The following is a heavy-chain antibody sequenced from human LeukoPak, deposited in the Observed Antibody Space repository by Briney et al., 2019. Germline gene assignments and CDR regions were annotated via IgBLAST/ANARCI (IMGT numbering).Heavy chain of an antibody. CDR1: GFTVSSNY. V-gene: IGHV3-53*01. Sequence: GGSLRLSCAASGFTVSSNYMSRVRQAPGKGLEWVSVIYSGGSTYYADSVKGRFTISRDNSKNTLYLQMNSLRAEDTAMYYCARAMGRYPVYYFDYWGQGTLVTVSS. CDR2: IYSGGST. J-gene: IGHJ4*02. D-gene: IGHD2-15*01. CDR3: ARAMGRYPVYYFDY.